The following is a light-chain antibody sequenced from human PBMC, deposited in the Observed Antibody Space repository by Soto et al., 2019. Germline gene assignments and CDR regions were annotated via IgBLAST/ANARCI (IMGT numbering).Light chain of an antibody. V-gene: IGKV3-20*01. J-gene: IGKJ2*01. Sequence: ENVLTQSPGILSLSPGERATLSCRATQSVTSSYFAWYQQKPGQAPRLLIYGVSSRATDIPDRFSGSGSGTDFTLNISRLEPEDFVVYYCQQYSSLPHTFGQGTKVDIK. CDR2: GVS. CDR3: QQYSSLPHT. CDR1: QSVTSSY.